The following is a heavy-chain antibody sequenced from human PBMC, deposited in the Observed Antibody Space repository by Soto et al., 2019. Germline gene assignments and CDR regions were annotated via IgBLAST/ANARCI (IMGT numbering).Heavy chain of an antibody. CDR1: GGTFSSYA. J-gene: IGHJ6*02. V-gene: IGHV1-69*01. Sequence: QVQLVQSGAEVKKPGSSVKVSCKASGGTFSSYAISWVRQAPGQGLEWMGGIIPIFGTANYAQKFQGRVTITADESTSTAYMELSSLRSEDTAVYYCARDPLGAGTNHYYGMDVWGQGTTVTVSS. D-gene: IGHD1-1*01. CDR3: ARDPLGAGTNHYYGMDV. CDR2: IIPIFGTA.